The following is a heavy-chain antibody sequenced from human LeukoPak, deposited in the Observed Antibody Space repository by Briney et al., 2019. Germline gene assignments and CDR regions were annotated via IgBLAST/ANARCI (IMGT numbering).Heavy chain of an antibody. V-gene: IGHV3-15*01. D-gene: IGHD2-15*01. CDR1: GFTFSNAW. CDR2: IKSKTDGGTT. Sequence: KTGGSLRLSCAASGFTFSNAWMSWVRQAPGKGLEWVGRIKSKTDGGTTDYAAPVKGRFTISRDDSKNTLYLQMNSLKTEDTAVYYCTTDIPVDIVVMVAPYFDYWGQGTLVTVSS. CDR3: TTDIPVDIVVMVAPYFDY. J-gene: IGHJ4*02.